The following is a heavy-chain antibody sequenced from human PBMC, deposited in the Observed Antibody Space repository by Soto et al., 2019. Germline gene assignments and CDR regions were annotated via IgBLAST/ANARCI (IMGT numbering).Heavy chain of an antibody. V-gene: IGHV1-3*01. CDR2: INAGNGNT. Sequence: SVEVCSTASGYTFNSYAMHVVRQETGQRLEWMGWINAGNGNTKYSQKCQGRVTITRDTSASTAYMELSSLRSEDTAVYYCARARYSSGRSSDYSGQRTLFTDSS. CDR1: GYTFNSYA. D-gene: IGHD6-19*01. J-gene: IGHJ4*02. CDR3: ARARYSSGRSSDY.